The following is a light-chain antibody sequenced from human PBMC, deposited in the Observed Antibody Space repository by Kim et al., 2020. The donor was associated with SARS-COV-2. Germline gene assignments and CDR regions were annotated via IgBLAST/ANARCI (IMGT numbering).Light chain of an antibody. CDR1: SGHRNYA. J-gene: IGLJ2*01. CDR2: LNSDGSH. Sequence: PVKPTCTLTSGHRNYAIAWHQQQPEKGPRYLMTLNSDGSHSKGDGLPDRFSGSSSGAARYLTISSLQSEDEADYYCQTWGTGIVVFGGGTQLTVL. CDR3: QTWGTGIVV. V-gene: IGLV4-69*01.